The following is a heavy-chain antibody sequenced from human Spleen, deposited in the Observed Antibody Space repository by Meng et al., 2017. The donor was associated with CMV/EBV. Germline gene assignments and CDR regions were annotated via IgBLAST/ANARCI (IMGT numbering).Heavy chain of an antibody. CDR3: AREDSRRGYFDY. V-gene: IGHV4-38-2*02. J-gene: IGHJ4*02. CDR1: NYSINSGYY. Sequence: GSLRLSCTVSNYSINSGYYWGWIRQPPGKGLEWIGSIYYSGSTYYNPSLKSRVTISVDTSKNQFSLKLSSVTAADTAVYYCAREDSRRGYFDYWGQGTLVTVSS. D-gene: IGHD6-13*01. CDR2: IYYSGST.